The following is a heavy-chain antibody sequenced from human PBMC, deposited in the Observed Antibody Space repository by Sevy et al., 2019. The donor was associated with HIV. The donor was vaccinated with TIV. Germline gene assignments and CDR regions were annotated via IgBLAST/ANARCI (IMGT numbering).Heavy chain of an antibody. CDR1: GFTFNTYW. J-gene: IGHJ4*02. CDR2: IKEDGSEK. Sequence: GGSLRLSCSASGFTFNTYWMSWVRQAPGKGLEWVANIKEDGSEKYYADSVRGRFTLSRDNAKSQLYLQMNSLRADDTAVYYCARDRWRSAMNGWGQGTLVTVSS. CDR3: ARDRWRSAMNG. V-gene: IGHV3-7*01. D-gene: IGHD1-1*01.